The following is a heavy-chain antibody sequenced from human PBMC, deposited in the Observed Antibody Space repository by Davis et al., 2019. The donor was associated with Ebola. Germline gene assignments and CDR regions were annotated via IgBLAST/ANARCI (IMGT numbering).Heavy chain of an antibody. J-gene: IGHJ4*02. V-gene: IGHV4-59*01. CDR2: IYGSGST. CDR3: ARDVPHCSGGDCYSRFDY. CDR1: GGSISSYY. Sequence: PGGSLRLSCTVSGGSISSYYWSWMRQPPGKGLEWIGNIYGSGSTNYNPSLRSRVTISMDTSKNQFSLTVTSVTAGDTAVYFCARDVPHCSGGDCYSRFDYWGQGALVTVSS. D-gene: IGHD2-15*01.